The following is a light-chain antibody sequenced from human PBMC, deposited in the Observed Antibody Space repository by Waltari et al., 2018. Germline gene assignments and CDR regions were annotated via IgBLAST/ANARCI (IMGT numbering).Light chain of an antibody. J-gene: IGLJ2*01. CDR2: RNN. V-gene: IGLV10-54*01. CDR3: SAWDSSLSAVV. CDR1: SNTVGTQG. Sequence: QAGLTQPPSVSKGLRQTATLTCPGNSNTVGTQGAAWLQQHQGHPPKLLSYRNNNRPSGISERLSASRSGDTASLTITGLQPEDAADYFCSAWDSSLSAVVFGGGTKLTVL.